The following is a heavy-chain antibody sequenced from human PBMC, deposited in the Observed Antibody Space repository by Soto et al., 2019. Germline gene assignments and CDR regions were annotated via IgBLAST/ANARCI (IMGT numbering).Heavy chain of an antibody. Sequence: QVQLQESGPGLIKPSETLSLNYTVSGGSISSYYWSWIRQPPGKGLEWIGYIYYSGSTNYNPSLKSRVTISVDTSKNQFSLKLSSVTAGDTAVYYCASLRDYVDAFDIWGQGTMVTVSS. J-gene: IGHJ3*02. CDR3: ASLRDYVDAFDI. V-gene: IGHV4-59*08. CDR1: GGSISSYY. D-gene: IGHD4-17*01. CDR2: IYYSGST.